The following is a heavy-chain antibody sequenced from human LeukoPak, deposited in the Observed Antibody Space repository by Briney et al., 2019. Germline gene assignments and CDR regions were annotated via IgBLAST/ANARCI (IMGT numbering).Heavy chain of an antibody. V-gene: IGHV3-7*03. CDR3: ARNNGMDV. Sequence: VGSLRLSCAASGFALSSHWMTWVRQVPGRGPEWVANVNRDGSETYYLDSVKGRFTISKDNAKNSLYLQMNSLRAEDTALYHCARNNGMDVWGQGTTVIVSS. CDR1: GFALSSHW. J-gene: IGHJ6*02. CDR2: VNRDGSET.